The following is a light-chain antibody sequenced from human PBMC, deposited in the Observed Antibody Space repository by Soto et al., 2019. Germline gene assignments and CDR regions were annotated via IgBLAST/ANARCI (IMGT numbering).Light chain of an antibody. CDR1: QSISSY. Sequence: DIQMTQSPASLSASVGDRVTITCRASQSISSYLNWYQQKPGKAPKLLIYAASSLQSGVPARFSGSGSGTDFTLTISSLQSEDFATYYCQQSYSTPRTFGQGTKLEIK. V-gene: IGKV1-39*01. CDR2: AAS. CDR3: QQSYSTPRT. J-gene: IGKJ2*01.